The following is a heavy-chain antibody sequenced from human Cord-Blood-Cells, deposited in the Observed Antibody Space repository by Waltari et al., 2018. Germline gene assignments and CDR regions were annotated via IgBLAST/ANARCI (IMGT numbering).Heavy chain of an antibody. V-gene: IGHV1-2*05. D-gene: IGHD5-12*01. CDR2: INPNSGGT. CDR3: AREYSGYANWYFDL. J-gene: IGHJ2*01. Sequence: QVQLVQSGAAVKKPGASVKVSCKASGYTFTGYYMHWVRQAPGQGLEWMGRINPNSGGTNYAQKFQGRVTMTRDTSISTAYMELSRLRSDDTVVYYCAREYSGYANWYFDLWGRGTLVTVSS. CDR1: GYTFTGYY.